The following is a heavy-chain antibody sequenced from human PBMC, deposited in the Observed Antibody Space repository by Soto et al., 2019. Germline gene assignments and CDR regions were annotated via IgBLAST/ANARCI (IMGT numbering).Heavy chain of an antibody. Sequence: GGSLRLSCAASGFTFSSYAMSWVRQAPGKGLEWVSAISGSGGSTYYADSVKGRFTISRDNSKNTLYLQMNSLRAEDTAVYYCAKARGVAVAGTNWFDPWGQGTLVTVSS. CDR1: GFTFSSYA. CDR3: AKARGVAVAGTNWFDP. J-gene: IGHJ5*02. V-gene: IGHV3-23*01. CDR2: ISGSGGST. D-gene: IGHD6-19*01.